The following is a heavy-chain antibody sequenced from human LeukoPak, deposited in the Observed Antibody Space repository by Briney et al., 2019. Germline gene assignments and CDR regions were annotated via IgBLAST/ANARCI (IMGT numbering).Heavy chain of an antibody. V-gene: IGHV3-49*04. J-gene: IGHJ4*02. CDR3: TSQHGY. CDR2: IRSNTYGGTT. Sequence: GGSLRLSCTASGFTFGDYAMSWVRQAPGKGREWVGFIRSNTYGGTTEYAASVKGRFTISRDDSKSIAYLQMNSLKTEDKAVYYCTSQHGYWGQGTLVTVSS. CDR1: GFTFGDYA.